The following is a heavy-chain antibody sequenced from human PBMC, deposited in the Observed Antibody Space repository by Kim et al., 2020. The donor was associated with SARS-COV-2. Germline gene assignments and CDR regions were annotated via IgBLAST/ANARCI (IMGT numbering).Heavy chain of an antibody. J-gene: IGHJ3*02. V-gene: IGHV5-51*01. CDR3: ARQEAYGDYVSGAFDI. D-gene: IGHD4-17*01. Sequence: GESLKISCKGSGYSFTSYWIGWVRQMPGKGLEWMGIIYPGDSDTRYSPSFQGQVTISADKSISTAYLQWSSLKASDTAMYYCARQEAYGDYVSGAFDIWGQGTMVTVSS. CDR1: GYSFTSYW. CDR2: IYPGDSDT.